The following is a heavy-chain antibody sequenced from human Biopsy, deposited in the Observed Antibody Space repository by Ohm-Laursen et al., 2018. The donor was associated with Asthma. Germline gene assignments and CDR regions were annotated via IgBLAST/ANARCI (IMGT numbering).Heavy chain of an antibody. J-gene: IGHJ5*02. CDR3: ARTTYGHDGFDP. V-gene: IGHV4-31*03. D-gene: IGHD4-17*01. CDR1: GDSITSGGCC. Sequence: TPSLTCTVSGDSITSGGCCWNWIRQHPGKGLEWIGYIHHSGTSYFNPSLKSRVSFSRDTSKNQFSLSLTSVTAADTAVYYCARTTYGHDGFDPWGQGTLVTVSS. CDR2: IHHSGTS.